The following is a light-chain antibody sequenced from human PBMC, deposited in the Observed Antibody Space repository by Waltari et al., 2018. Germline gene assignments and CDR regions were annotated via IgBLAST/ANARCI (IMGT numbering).Light chain of an antibody. J-gene: IGLJ3*02. CDR2: STN. V-gene: IGLV7-43*01. CDR3: LLYYGDPWV. CDR1: PGAVTRGHY. Sequence: QTVVTQDPSLTVSPGGTAPPTCASSPGAVTRGHYPTWFQQRTGQAPSTLIYSTNNKHSVTPARFSGSLRGVKAALTLAGVQPEDEADYCCLLYYGDPWVFGGGTKLTVL.